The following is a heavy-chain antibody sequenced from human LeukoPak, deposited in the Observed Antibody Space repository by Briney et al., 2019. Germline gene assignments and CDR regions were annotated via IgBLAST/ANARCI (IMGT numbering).Heavy chain of an antibody. V-gene: IGHV4-30-4*08. Sequence: SETLSLTCAVYGGSFSGYYWSWIRQPPGKGLEWIGYIYYSGSTYYNPSLKSRVTISVDTSKNQFSLKLSSVTAADTAVYYCARDMRGAAAGISNAFDIWGQGTMVTVSS. CDR1: GGSFSGYY. CDR3: ARDMRGAAAGISNAFDI. D-gene: IGHD6-13*01. CDR2: IYYSGST. J-gene: IGHJ3*02.